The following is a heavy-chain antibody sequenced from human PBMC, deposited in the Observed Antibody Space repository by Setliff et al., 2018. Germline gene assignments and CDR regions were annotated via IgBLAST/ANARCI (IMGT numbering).Heavy chain of an antibody. CDR2: INAGNGNT. D-gene: IGHD3-3*01. V-gene: IGHV1-3*01. J-gene: IGHJ6*03. CDR3: AREFTRYYNFWSAHRYYMDV. CDR1: GYTFTSYA. Sequence: RASVKVSCKASGYTFTSYAMHWVRQAPGQRLEWMGWINAGNGNTKYSQKSQGRVTITRDTSASTAYMELSSLRSEDTAVYYCAREFTRYYNFWSAHRYYMDVWGKGTTVTVSS.